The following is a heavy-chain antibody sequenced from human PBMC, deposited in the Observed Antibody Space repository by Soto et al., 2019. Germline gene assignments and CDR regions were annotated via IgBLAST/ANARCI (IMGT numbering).Heavy chain of an antibody. D-gene: IGHD2-21*02. CDR2: INAGNGNT. J-gene: IGHJ4*02. CDR1: GYTFTSYA. Sequence: QVQLVQSGAEEKKPGASVKVSCKASGYTFTSYAMHWVRQAPGQRLEWMGWINAGNGNTKYSQKFQGRVTITRDTSARTADMELSSLRSEDTGVYYWASSIVVVTVLHYWGQGTLVSVSS. CDR3: ASSIVVVTVLHY. V-gene: IGHV1-3*05.